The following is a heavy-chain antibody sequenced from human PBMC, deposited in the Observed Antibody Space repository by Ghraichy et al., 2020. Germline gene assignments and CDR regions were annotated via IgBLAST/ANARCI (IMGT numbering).Heavy chain of an antibody. V-gene: IGHV4-39*01. Sequence: SQTLSLTCTVSGGSISSSSYYWGWIRQPPGKGLEWIGSIYYSGSTYYNPSLKSRVTISVDTSKNQFSLKLSSVTAADTAVYYCARHRGTPIAVAGNNWFDPWGQGTLVTVSS. CDR3: ARHRGTPIAVAGNNWFDP. CDR2: IYYSGST. J-gene: IGHJ5*02. CDR1: GGSISSSSYY. D-gene: IGHD6-19*01.